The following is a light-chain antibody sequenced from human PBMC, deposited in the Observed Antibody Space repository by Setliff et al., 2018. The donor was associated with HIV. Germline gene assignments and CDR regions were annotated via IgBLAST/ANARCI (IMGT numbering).Light chain of an antibody. CDR1: SGSIASNY. V-gene: IGLV6-57*01. CDR2: EDK. J-gene: IGLJ2*01. CDR3: QSYGSDSVI. Sequence: NFMLTQPHSVSESPGKTVTISCTRSSGSIASNYVQWYQQRPGSSPTTVIYEDKQRPSGVPDRFSGSLDSSSNSASLTISGLKTEDEADYYCQSYGSDSVIFGGGTKVT.